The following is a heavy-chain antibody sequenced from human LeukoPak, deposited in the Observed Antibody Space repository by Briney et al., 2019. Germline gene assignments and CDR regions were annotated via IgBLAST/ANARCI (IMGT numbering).Heavy chain of an antibody. D-gene: IGHD3-10*01. Sequence: GGSLRLSCAASGFTFSSYGMHWVRQAPGKGLEWVAVISYDGSNKYYADSVKGRFTISRDNSKNTLYLQMNSLRAEDTAVYYCAKDGANFSYYYGSGSYRYYYYYGMDVWGQGTTVTVSS. CDR3: AKDGANFSYYYGSGSYRYYYYYGMDV. CDR1: GFTFSSYG. CDR2: ISYDGSNK. J-gene: IGHJ6*02. V-gene: IGHV3-30*18.